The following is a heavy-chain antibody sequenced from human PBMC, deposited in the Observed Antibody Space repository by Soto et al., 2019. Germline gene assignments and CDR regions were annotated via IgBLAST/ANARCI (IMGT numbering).Heavy chain of an antibody. J-gene: IGHJ4*02. Sequence: PGESLKISCKGSGYNFYGYWIGWVRQMPGKGLEWMGIIYPDHSQTIYSPSLQGQVTMSADKSINSAYMELSSLRSEDTAVYYCARTLYGDNVDYWGQGTLVTVSS. CDR2: IYPDHSQT. CDR3: ARTLYGDNVDY. D-gene: IGHD4-17*01. V-gene: IGHV5-51*01. CDR1: GYNFYGYW.